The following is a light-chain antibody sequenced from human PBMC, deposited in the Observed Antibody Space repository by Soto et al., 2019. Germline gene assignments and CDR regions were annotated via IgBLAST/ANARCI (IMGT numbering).Light chain of an antibody. CDR3: SSYAGRETGV. CDR2: EVF. J-gene: IGLJ1*01. CDR1: SNYIGAYNY. V-gene: IGLV2-8*01. Sequence: QSALTQPPSASGSPGQSVTISCTGTSNYIGAYNYVSWYQQHPGKAPKLLIYEVFRRPSGVPDRFSGSRSGNTASLTVSGLQPEDEADYYCSSYAGRETGVFGTGTKVTVL.